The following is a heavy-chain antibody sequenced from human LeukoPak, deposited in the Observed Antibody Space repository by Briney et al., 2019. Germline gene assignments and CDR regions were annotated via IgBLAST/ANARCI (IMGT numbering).Heavy chain of an antibody. CDR3: AKDSDSSGYQKVSTDY. Sequence: GGSLRLSCAASGFTFSSYGMHWVRQAPGKGLEWVAVIWYDGSNKYYADSVKGRFTISRDNSKNTLYLQMNSLRAEDTAVYYCAKDSDSSGYQKVSTDYWGQGTLVTVSS. V-gene: IGHV3-33*06. CDR2: IWYDGSNK. D-gene: IGHD3-22*01. J-gene: IGHJ4*02. CDR1: GFTFSSYG.